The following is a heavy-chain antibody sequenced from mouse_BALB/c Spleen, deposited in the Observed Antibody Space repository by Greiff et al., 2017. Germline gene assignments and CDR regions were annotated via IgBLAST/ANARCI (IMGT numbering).Heavy chain of an antibody. Sequence: VQLQQSGPGLVAPSQSLSITCTVSGFSFTGYGVHWVRQPPGKGLEWLGMIWGDGSTDYNSDLKSRQSITKDNSNSHVFLKINSLQTDDTARYYCDREARYDVGYCYFDVWGAGTTLTVSS. CDR3: DREARYDVGYCYFDV. CDR1: GFSFTGYG. CDR2: IWGDGST. V-gene: IGHV2-6-7*01. D-gene: IGHD2-14*01. J-gene: IGHJ1*01.